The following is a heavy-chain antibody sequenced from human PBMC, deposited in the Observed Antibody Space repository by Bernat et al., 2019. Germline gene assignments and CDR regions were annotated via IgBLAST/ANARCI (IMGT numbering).Heavy chain of an antibody. CDR2: INRDGSIT. CDR1: GFTFNSYW. CDR3: ASAREYVIPP. V-gene: IGHV3-74*01. J-gene: IGHJ5*02. Sequence: EVQLVESGGGLVQPGGSLRLSCAASGFTFNSYWMHWVRQAPGKGLVWVSRINRDGSITNYGDSVKGRFTISRDNAKNTLYLQMNSLGAEDTAVYYCASAREYVIPPWGQGTLVTVSS. D-gene: IGHD6-6*01.